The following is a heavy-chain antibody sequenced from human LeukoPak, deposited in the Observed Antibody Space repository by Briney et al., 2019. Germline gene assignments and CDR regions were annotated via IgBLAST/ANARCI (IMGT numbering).Heavy chain of an antibody. Sequence: GGSLRLSCAASGFTFSSYAMSWVRQAPGKGLEWVANIKQDGSEKYYVDSVKGRFTISRDNAKNSLYLQMNSLRAEDTAVYYCARDPSTMPFDYWGQGTLVTVSS. CDR3: ARDPSTMPFDY. D-gene: IGHD2-2*01. CDR1: GFTFSSYA. V-gene: IGHV3-7*01. CDR2: IKQDGSEK. J-gene: IGHJ4*02.